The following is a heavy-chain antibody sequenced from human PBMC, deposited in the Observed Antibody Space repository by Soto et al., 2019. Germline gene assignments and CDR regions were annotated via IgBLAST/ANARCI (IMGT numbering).Heavy chain of an antibody. CDR3: TTDLGDYGGNSGLSDI. V-gene: IGHV3-23*01. Sequence: GSLRPSCAASGFTFSSYAMSWVRQAPGKGLEWVSAISGSGGSTYYADSVKGRFTISRDNSKNTLYLQMNSLKTEDTAVYYCTTDLGDYGGNSGLSDIWGQGTMVTVSS. J-gene: IGHJ3*02. CDR2: ISGSGGST. CDR1: GFTFSSYA. D-gene: IGHD4-17*01.